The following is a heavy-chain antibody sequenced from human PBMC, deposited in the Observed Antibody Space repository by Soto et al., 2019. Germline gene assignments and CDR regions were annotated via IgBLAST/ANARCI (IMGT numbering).Heavy chain of an antibody. CDR1: GGSVSSGSYY. V-gene: IGHV4-61*01. Sequence: QVQLQESGPGLVKPSETLSLTCTVSGGSVSSGSYYWSWIRQPPGKGLEWIGYIYYSGSTNYNPSLTSRVTISVDTSKNQFSLKLSSVTAADTAVYYCAREPTTVTNYYYYALDVWGQGTTVTVSS. CDR2: IYYSGST. J-gene: IGHJ6*02. D-gene: IGHD4-17*01. CDR3: AREPTTVTNYYYYALDV.